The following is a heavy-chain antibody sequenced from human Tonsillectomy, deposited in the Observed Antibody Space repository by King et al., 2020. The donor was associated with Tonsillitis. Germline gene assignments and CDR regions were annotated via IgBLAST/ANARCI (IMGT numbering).Heavy chain of an antibody. D-gene: IGHD3-10*01. V-gene: IGHV3-48*01. CDR2: ISSSSDTI. Sequence: VQLVESGGGLVQPGGSLRLSCAASGFTFSSHSMNWVRQAPGKGLEWVSYISSSSDTIYYADSVKGRLTISRDNAKNSLFLQMNSLRAEDTAVYYCARESFRELFSIYYYYYYYMDVWGKGTTVTVSS. J-gene: IGHJ6*03. CDR3: ARESFRELFSIYYYYYYYMDV. CDR1: GFTFSSHS.